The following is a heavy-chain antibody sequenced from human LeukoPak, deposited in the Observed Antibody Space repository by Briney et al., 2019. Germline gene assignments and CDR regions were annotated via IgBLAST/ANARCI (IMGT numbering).Heavy chain of an antibody. J-gene: IGHJ4*02. Sequence: PGGSLRLSCAASGFTFSSYSMNWVRQAPGKGLEWVSSISSSSYIYYADSVKGRFTISRDNAKNSLYLQMNSLRAEDTAVYYCARDRAPTARFDYWGQGTLVTVSS. CDR2: ISSSSYI. CDR3: ARDRAPTARFDY. CDR1: GFTFSSYS. V-gene: IGHV3-21*01.